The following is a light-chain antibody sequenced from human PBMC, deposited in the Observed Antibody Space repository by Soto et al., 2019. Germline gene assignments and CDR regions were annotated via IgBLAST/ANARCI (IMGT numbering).Light chain of an antibody. Sequence: QSALTQPPSASGSPGQSVTISCTGASSDVVGSNYVSWYQQHPGKAPKLMIYEVDKRPSGVPFRFSGSKSGNTASLTVSGLQAEDEAMYYCSSYAGSYTLLFGGGTKVTVL. CDR2: EVD. J-gene: IGLJ2*01. CDR3: SSYAGSYTLL. V-gene: IGLV2-8*01. CDR1: SSDVVGSNY.